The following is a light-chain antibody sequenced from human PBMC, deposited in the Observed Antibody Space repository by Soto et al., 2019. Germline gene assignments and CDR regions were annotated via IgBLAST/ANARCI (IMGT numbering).Light chain of an antibody. V-gene: IGKV3-20*01. J-gene: IGKJ1*01. CDR3: QHYGSSRT. CDR1: QSVSSS. Sequence: EIVLTQSPGTLSLSPGERATLSCRASQSVSSSLAWYQQKPGQAPRLLIYGASSRAAGIPDRFSGSVSGPDFTLTIRRLEPEDFAVYFCQHYGSSRTFGQGTKVEIK. CDR2: GAS.